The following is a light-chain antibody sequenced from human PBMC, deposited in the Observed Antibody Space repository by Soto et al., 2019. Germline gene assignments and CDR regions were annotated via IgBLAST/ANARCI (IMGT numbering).Light chain of an antibody. CDR2: EVT. Sequence: QSALSQPASVSGSPRQSITISCTVTNSDVGSYNLVSWFQQHPGKAPKLVIYEVTKRPSGVSDRFSGSKSGNTASLTISGLRAEDEADYYCFSYAGDSVYVFGTGTKVTVL. CDR3: FSYAGDSVYV. J-gene: IGLJ1*01. V-gene: IGLV2-23*02. CDR1: NSDVGSYNL.